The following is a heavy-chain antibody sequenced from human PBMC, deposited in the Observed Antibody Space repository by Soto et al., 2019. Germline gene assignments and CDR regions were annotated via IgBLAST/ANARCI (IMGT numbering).Heavy chain of an antibody. J-gene: IGHJ6*02. V-gene: IGHV3-23*01. CDR3: ARDQAPRYSSSSWYYYGMDV. Sequence: EVQLLESGGGLVQPGGSLRLSCAASGFTFSSYAMSWVRQAPGKGLEWVSAISGSGGSTYYADSVKGRFTISRDNSKNTLYLQMNSLRAEDTAVYYCARDQAPRYSSSSWYYYGMDVWGQGTTVTVSS. CDR2: ISGSGGST. D-gene: IGHD6-6*01. CDR1: GFTFSSYA.